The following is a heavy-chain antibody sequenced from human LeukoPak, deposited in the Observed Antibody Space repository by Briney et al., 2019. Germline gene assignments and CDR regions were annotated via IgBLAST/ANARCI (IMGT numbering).Heavy chain of an antibody. J-gene: IGHJ5*02. CDR1: GVSITSYY. D-gene: IGHD2-2*01. CDR2: IYYSGST. Sequence: SETLSLTCTVSGVSITSYYWSWIRQPPGKGLEWIGYIYYSGSTNYNPSLKSRVTISVDTSKNQFSLKLSSVTAADTAVYYCAREETYCSSTSCYAHWFDPWGQGTLVTVSS. CDR3: AREETYCSSTSCYAHWFDP. V-gene: IGHV4-59*01.